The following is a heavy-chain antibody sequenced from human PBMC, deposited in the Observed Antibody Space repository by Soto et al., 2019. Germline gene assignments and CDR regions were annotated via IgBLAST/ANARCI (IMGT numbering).Heavy chain of an antibody. CDR1: GFTFSSYW. V-gene: IGHV3-7*01. Sequence: GGSLRLSCAASGFTFSSYWMSWVRQAPGKGLEWVANIKQDGSEKYYVDSVKGRFTISRDNAKNSLYLQMNSLRAEDTAVYYCARELGYDILTGYYNWYFDLWGRGTLVTVSS. CDR3: ARELGYDILTGYYNWYFDL. CDR2: IKQDGSEK. J-gene: IGHJ2*01. D-gene: IGHD3-9*01.